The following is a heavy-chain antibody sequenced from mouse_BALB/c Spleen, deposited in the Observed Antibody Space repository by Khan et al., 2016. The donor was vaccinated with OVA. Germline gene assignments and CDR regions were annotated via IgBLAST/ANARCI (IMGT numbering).Heavy chain of an antibody. CDR3: VRLAYYYGSEGFAY. D-gene: IGHD1-1*01. CDR2: VTTCGSYT. Sequence: EVQLVESGGDLVKPGGSLKLSCAASGFTFSTYGMSWVRQTPDKRLEWVATVTTCGSYTYYPHSVKGRFTISRDNSKNTLYLQMSSLTSEDTAMFYCVRLAYYYGSEGFAYGGQGTLVTVSA. V-gene: IGHV5-6*01. CDR1: GFTFSTYG. J-gene: IGHJ3*01.